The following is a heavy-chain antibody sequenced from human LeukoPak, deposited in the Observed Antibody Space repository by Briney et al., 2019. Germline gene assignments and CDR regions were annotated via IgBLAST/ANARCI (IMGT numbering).Heavy chain of an antibody. CDR3: VRDAKGLQLGRQDFDY. CDR1: GFIFSNFW. CDR2: ISGDGSHT. D-gene: IGHD1-1*01. Sequence: GGSLRLSCAASGFIFSNFWMHWVRQVPGKGLVWVARISGDGSHTAYADSVKGRITISRDNAKNTLYLQMNSLRAEDTAIYYCVRDAKGLQLGRQDFDYWGQGILVTVSS. J-gene: IGHJ4*02. V-gene: IGHV3-74*01.